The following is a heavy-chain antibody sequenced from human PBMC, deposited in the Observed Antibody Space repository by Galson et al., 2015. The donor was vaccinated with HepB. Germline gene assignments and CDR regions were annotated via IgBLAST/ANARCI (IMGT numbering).Heavy chain of an antibody. CDR2: TYYRSKWYY. V-gene: IGHV6-1*01. J-gene: IGHJ6*02. CDR3: ARAAIVVVLGSSYYGMDV. CDR1: GDSVSSNSAA. Sequence: CAISGDSVSSNSAAWNWIRLSPSRGLEWLGRTYYRSKWYYDYAPSVKSRITINPDTSKNQFSLQSNSVTPEDTAVYYCARAAIVVVLGSSYYGMDVWGQGTTVTISS. D-gene: IGHD2-15*01.